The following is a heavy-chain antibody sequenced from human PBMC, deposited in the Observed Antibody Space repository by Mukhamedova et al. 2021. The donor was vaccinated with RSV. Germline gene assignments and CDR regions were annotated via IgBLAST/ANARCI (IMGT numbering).Heavy chain of an antibody. CDR2: FDVDHREV. CDR3: TTVGRVGPDF. Sequence: MGGFDVDHREVIYAQNFQGRVTITDDTSTETAHMELRNLRSDDTAVYYCTTVGRVGPDFWGQGTLVTVSS. J-gene: IGHJ4*02. V-gene: IGHV1-24*01. D-gene: IGHD1-26*01.